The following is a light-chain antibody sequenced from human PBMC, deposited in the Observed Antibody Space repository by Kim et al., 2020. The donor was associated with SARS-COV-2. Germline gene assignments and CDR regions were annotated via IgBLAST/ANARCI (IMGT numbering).Light chain of an antibody. CDR3: QQYNSYSKYT. V-gene: IGKV1-5*01. J-gene: IGKJ2*01. Sequence: DIQMTQSPSTLSASVGDRVTITCRASQSISSWLAWYQQKPGKAPKLLTYDASSLESGVPSRFSGSGSGTEFTLTISSLQPDDFATYYCQQYNSYSKYTFGQGTKLEI. CDR2: DAS. CDR1: QSISSW.